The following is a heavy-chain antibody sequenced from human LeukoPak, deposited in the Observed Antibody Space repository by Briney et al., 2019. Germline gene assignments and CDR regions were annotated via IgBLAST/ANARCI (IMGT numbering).Heavy chain of an antibody. CDR2: ISYDGSNK. V-gene: IGHV3-30*18. Sequence: GGSLRLSCAASGFTFSSYGMHWVRQAPGKGLEWVAVISYDGSNKYYADSVKGRFTISRDNSKNTLYLQVNSLRAEDTAVYYCAKDRMSGDYDLYYFDYWGQGTLVTVSS. J-gene: IGHJ4*02. D-gene: IGHD4-17*01. CDR1: GFTFSSYG. CDR3: AKDRMSGDYDLYYFDY.